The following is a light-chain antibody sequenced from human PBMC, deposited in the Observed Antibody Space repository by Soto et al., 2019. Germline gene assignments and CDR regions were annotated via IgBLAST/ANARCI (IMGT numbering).Light chain of an antibody. Sequence: EILLTQSPGTLSLSPGERATLSCRASQSVSSSYLAWYQQKPGQAPRLLIYRASSRATGIPDRFSGSGSGTDFTLTISRLEPEDFELYYCQQYGSSPTTFGQGTKVDIK. CDR3: QQYGSSPTT. J-gene: IGKJ1*01. CDR2: RAS. V-gene: IGKV3-20*01. CDR1: QSVSSSY.